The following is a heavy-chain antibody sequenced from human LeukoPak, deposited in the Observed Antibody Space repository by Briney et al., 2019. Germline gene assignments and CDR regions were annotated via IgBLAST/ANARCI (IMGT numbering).Heavy chain of an antibody. CDR2: IYFSGGT. Sequence: PSETLSLTCAVYGDSISSSNCYWGWIRQPPGKGLEWIGSIYFSGGTYYNPSLESRVTISVDTSKNQFSLKLSSVTAADTAVYYCARTYYYDSSGPYYWGQGTLVTVSS. CDR1: GDSISSSNCY. J-gene: IGHJ4*02. CDR3: ARTYYYDSSGPYY. V-gene: IGHV4-39*07. D-gene: IGHD3-22*01.